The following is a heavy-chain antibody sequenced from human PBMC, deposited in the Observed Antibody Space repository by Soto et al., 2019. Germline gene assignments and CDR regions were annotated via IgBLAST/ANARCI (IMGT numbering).Heavy chain of an antibody. CDR3: ARGKYGDYLVWVY. D-gene: IGHD4-17*01. J-gene: IGHJ4*02. CDR1: GGSISSGGYY. CDR2: IYYSGST. V-gene: IGHV4-31*03. Sequence: PSETLSLTCTVSGGSISSGGYYWSWIRQHPGKGLEWIGYIYYSGSTYYNPSLKSRVTISVDTSKNQFSLKLSSVTAADTAVYYCARGKYGDYLVWVYWGQGTLVTVSS.